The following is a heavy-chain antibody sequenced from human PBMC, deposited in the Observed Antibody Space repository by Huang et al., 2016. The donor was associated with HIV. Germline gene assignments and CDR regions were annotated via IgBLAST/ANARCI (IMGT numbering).Heavy chain of an antibody. Sequence: QVQLVQSGAEVKKPGASVKVSCKPSGYTFADYFIHWVRQAPGQGLEWMALLNPKNGGTNYAQKFLGRVTVTGDTSINTAYMEFSGLTSDDTANYYCTRDGVAPDEEFDYWGQGTLIIVSS. D-gene: IGHD5-12*01. V-gene: IGHV1-2*02. CDR1: GYTFADYF. CDR2: LNPKNGGT. J-gene: IGHJ4*02. CDR3: TRDGVAPDEEFDY.